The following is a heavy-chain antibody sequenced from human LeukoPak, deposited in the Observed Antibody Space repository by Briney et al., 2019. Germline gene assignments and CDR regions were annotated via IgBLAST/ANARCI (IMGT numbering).Heavy chain of an antibody. V-gene: IGHV3-23*01. CDR3: AKGRNSYDSGRCHSPNCYYGMGV. CDR1: GFTFDNYA. D-gene: IGHD3-10*01. J-gene: IGHJ6*02. Sequence: GGSLRLSCTASGFTFDNYAMIWVRQASGKGLEWVSVISGSGDGTDSADSVRGRFTISRDNSKNTLYLEMSSLGVEDTAVYHCAKGRNSYDSGRCHSPNCYYGMGVWGQGTTVIVSS. CDR2: ISGSGDGT.